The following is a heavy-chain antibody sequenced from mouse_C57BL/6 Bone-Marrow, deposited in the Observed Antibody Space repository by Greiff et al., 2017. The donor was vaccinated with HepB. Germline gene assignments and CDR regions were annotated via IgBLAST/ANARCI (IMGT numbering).Heavy chain of an antibody. Sequence: EVNVVESEGGLVQPGSSMKLSCTASGFTFSDYYMAWVRQVPEKGLEWVANINYDGSSTYYLDSLKSRFIISRDNAKNILYLQMSSLKSEDTATYYCARDDRSSPFAYWGQGTLVTVSA. CDR2: INYDGSST. V-gene: IGHV5-16*01. J-gene: IGHJ3*01. CDR1: GFTFSDYY. CDR3: ARDDRSSPFAY. D-gene: IGHD1-1*01.